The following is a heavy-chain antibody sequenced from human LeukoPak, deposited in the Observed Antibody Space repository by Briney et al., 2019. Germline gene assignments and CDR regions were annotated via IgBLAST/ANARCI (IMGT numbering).Heavy chain of an antibody. CDR2: ISGSGGST. CDR3: AKVQQWPVENFDY. D-gene: IGHD6-19*01. V-gene: IGHV3-23*01. J-gene: IGHJ4*02. Sequence: PGGSLRLSCTASGFTFSSYAMSWVRQAPGKGLEWVSAISGSGGSTYYADSVKGRFTISRDNSKNTLYLQMNSLRAEDTAVYYCAKVQQWPVENFDYWGQGTLVTVSS. CDR1: GFTFSSYA.